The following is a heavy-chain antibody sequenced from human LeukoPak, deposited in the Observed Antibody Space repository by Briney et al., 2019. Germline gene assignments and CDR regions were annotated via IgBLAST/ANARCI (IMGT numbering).Heavy chain of an antibody. CDR3: ARVGDRAVTTWVDC. V-gene: IGHV3-21*06. CDR2: ISSNCGHI. D-gene: IGHD4-11*01. CDR1: GFTFTDYS. Sequence: PGGSLTLSCAASGFTFTDYSMNWVRQAPGKGLEWVLTISSNCGHIYYADSVRGRFTISRDHAENSVYLQMNSLRGEDTAVYYCARVGDRAVTTWVDCWGEGALVTVSP. J-gene: IGHJ4*02.